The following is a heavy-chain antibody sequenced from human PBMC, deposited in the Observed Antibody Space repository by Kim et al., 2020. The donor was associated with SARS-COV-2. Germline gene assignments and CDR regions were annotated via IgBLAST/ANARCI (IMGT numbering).Heavy chain of an antibody. CDR1: GFTFSGSA. D-gene: IGHD3-10*01. V-gene: IGHV3-73*01. CDR3: TRHGGVREMDV. CDR2: IRSKANSYAT. Sequence: GGSLRLSCAASGFTFSGSAMHWVRQASGKGLEWVCRIRSKANSYATAYAASVKGRFTISRDDSKNTSYLQMNSRKTEDTAVYYWTRHGGVREMDVWGQGSTVTVSS. J-gene: IGHJ6*02.